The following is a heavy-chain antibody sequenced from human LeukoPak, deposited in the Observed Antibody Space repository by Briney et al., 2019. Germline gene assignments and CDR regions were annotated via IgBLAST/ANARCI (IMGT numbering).Heavy chain of an antibody. D-gene: IGHD2-2*02. Sequence: GGSLRLSCAASGFTFSSYAMSWVRQAPGKGLEWVSAISGSGGSTYYADSVKGRFTISRDNSKNTLYLQMNSLRAEDTAVYYCAKGTSDLYCSSTSCYKWNAFDIWGQGTMVTVSS. V-gene: IGHV3-23*01. CDR1: GFTFSSYA. J-gene: IGHJ3*02. CDR2: ISGSGGST. CDR3: AKGTSDLYCSSTSCYKWNAFDI.